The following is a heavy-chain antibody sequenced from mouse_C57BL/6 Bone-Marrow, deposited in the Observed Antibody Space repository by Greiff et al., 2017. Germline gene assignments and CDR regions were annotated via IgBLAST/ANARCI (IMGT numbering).Heavy chain of an antibody. V-gene: IGHV1-54*01. D-gene: IGHD1-1*01. CDR2: INPGSGGT. CDR1: GYAFTNYL. Sequence: VQLQQSGAELVRPGTSVKVSCKASGYAFTNYLIEWVKQRPGQGLEWIGVINPGSGGTNYNEKLKGKATLSADKSSSTAYMQLSSLTSEDSAVYFCARSNYYGSSYYYFDYWGQGTTLTVSS. J-gene: IGHJ2*01. CDR3: ARSNYYGSSYYYFDY.